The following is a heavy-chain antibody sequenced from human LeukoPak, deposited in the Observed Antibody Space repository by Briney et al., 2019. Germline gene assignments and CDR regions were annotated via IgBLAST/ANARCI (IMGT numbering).Heavy chain of an antibody. CDR2: ISGSGGST. V-gene: IGHV3-23*01. Sequence: GGSLRLSCAASGFTFSSYGMSWVRQAPGKGLEWVSAISGSGGSTYYADSVKGRFTISRDNSKNTLYLQMNSLRAEDTAVYYCAKGRRIARQETYYYYYYMDVWGKGTTVTVPS. D-gene: IGHD6-13*01. CDR1: GFTFSSYG. J-gene: IGHJ6*03. CDR3: AKGRRIARQETYYYYYYMDV.